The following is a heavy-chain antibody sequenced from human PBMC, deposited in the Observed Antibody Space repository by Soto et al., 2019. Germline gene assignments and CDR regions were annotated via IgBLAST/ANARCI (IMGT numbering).Heavy chain of an antibody. V-gene: IGHV1-69*01. CDR3: ASGASRWYPYFFDS. Sequence: QAQVVQSGAEVRKPGSSVKLSCKASEGTFNSYAIAWVRQAPGQGLEWMGGIIPYYNTLNYAQKFQDRVTITADDSTNAVYMELSSMRSDDTAVYFCASGASRWYPYFFDSWAQGTLVTVSS. CDR2: IIPYYNTL. J-gene: IGHJ4*02. D-gene: IGHD6-13*01. CDR1: EGTFNSYA.